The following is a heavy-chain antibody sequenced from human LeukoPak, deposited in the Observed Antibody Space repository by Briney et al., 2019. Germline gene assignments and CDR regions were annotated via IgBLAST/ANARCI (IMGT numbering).Heavy chain of an antibody. CDR1: GGSIRSGSYY. CDR2: IYTSGST. J-gene: IGHJ6*03. Sequence: SQTLSLTCTVSGGSIRSGSYYWSWIRQPAGKGLEWIGRIYTSGSTNYNPSLKSRVTISVDTSKNQFSLKLSSVTAADTAVYYCARADYGDYYYNYYMDVWGKGTTVTISS. D-gene: IGHD4-17*01. V-gene: IGHV4-61*02. CDR3: ARADYGDYYYNYYMDV.